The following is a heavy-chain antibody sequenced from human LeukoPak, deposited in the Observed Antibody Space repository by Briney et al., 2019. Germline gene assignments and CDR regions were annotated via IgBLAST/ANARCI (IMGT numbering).Heavy chain of an antibody. Sequence: GGSLRLSCAASGFTFSDYYMSWLRQAPGKGPEWVSYISSSGSTIYYADSVKGRFTISRDNAKNSLYLQMNSLRAEDTAVYYCARGHLNPWIQLWKRDAFDIWGQGTMVTVSS. CDR3: ARGHLNPWIQLWKRDAFDI. V-gene: IGHV3-11*01. D-gene: IGHD5-18*01. CDR1: GFTFSDYY. J-gene: IGHJ3*02. CDR2: ISSSGSTI.